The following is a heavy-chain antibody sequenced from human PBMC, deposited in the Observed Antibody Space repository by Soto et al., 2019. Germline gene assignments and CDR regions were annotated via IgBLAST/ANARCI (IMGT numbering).Heavy chain of an antibody. D-gene: IGHD3-10*01. J-gene: IGHJ4*02. CDR3: VRVRGGGTYHFDY. V-gene: IGHV3-72*01. CDR1: GFTFSDHY. CDR2: TRNKANRYTT. Sequence: ESGGGLVQPGGSLRLSCAASGFTFSDHYMDWVRQAPGEGLEWVGRTRNKANRYTTEYAASVKGRFTISRDDSKNSLYLQMNSLKTDDTAVYYCVRVRGGGTYHFDYWGQGTLVTVSS.